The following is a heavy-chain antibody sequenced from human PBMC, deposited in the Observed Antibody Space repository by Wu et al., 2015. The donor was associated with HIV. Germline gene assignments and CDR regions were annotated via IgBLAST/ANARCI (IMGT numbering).Heavy chain of an antibody. CDR2: IIPIFGTA. J-gene: IGHJ6*03. Sequence: QVQLVQSGAEVKKPGSSVKVSCKASGGTFSSYAISWVRQAPGQGLEWMGGIIPIFGTANYAQKFQGRVTITADESTSTAYMELSSLRSEDTAVYYCATSRYSSSPVGDYYYYYMDVWGKGTTGHRLL. CDR1: GGTFSSYA. CDR3: ATSRYSSSPVGDYYYYYMDV. V-gene: IGHV1-69*12. D-gene: IGHD6-6*01.